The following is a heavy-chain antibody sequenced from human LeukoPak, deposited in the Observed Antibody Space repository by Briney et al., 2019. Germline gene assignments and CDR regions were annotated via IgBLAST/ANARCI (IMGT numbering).Heavy chain of an antibody. V-gene: IGHV3-21*01. CDR1: GFTLSNYN. D-gene: IGHD1-26*01. J-gene: IGHJ4*02. CDR3: ARDLMGWDLHYFDY. Sequence: PGGSLRLSCAASGFTLSNYNINWVRQAPGKGLEWVSSISSSSSYIYYADSVKGRFTISRDNAKNSLYLQMHSLRAEDTTVYYCARDLMGWDLHYFDYWGQGNLVTVSS. CDR2: ISSSSSYI.